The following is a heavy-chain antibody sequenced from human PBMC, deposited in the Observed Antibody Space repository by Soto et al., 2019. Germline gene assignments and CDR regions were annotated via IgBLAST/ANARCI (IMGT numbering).Heavy chain of an antibody. D-gene: IGHD6-19*01. J-gene: IGHJ6*02. Sequence: QVQLVESGGGVVQPGRSLRLSCAASGFTFSSYAMHWVRQAPGKGLEWVAVISYDGSNKYYADSVKGRFTISRDNSKNTLYLQMNSLRADDTAVYYCARDQGYSSGWYRIYYYYGMDVWGQGTTVTVSS. CDR2: ISYDGSNK. CDR1: GFTFSSYA. CDR3: ARDQGYSSGWYRIYYYYGMDV. V-gene: IGHV3-30-3*01.